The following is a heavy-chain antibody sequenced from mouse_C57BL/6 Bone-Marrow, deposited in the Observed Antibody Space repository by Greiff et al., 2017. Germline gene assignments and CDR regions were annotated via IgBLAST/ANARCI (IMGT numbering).Heavy chain of an antibody. CDR1: GYTFTSYW. Sequence: QVQLQQPGAELVRPGTSVKLSCQASGYTFTSYWMHWVKQRPGQGLEWIGVIDPSDSYTNDNHKFKGKATLTVDTSSSTAYMQLSSLTSEDSAVYYCARLWFAYWGQGTLVTVSA. J-gene: IGHJ3*01. CDR2: IDPSDSYT. V-gene: IGHV1-59*01. CDR3: ARLWFAY.